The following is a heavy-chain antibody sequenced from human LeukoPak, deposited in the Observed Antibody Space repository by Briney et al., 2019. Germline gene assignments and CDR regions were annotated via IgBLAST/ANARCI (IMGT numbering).Heavy chain of an antibody. J-gene: IGHJ4*02. V-gene: IGHV3-30-3*01. CDR3: ARATLAAAGDYYFDY. CDR2: ISYDGSNK. Sequence: PGGSLRLSCAASGFTFSSYAMHWVRQAPGKGLEWVAVISYDGSNKYYADSVKGRFTISRDNSKNTLYLQMNSLGAEDTAVYYCARATLAAAGDYYFDYWGQGTLVTVSS. CDR1: GFTFSSYA. D-gene: IGHD6-13*01.